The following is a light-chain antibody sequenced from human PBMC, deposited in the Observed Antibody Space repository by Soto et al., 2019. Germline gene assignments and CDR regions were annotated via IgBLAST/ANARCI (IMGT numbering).Light chain of an antibody. CDR2: GSS. Sequence: IGMTQSPATVSVSPGDRATLSCRASRTVHTNVAWYQHKPGQPPRLPIYGSSFRATGVPARFSGSGFGAEFTLTISSLQSEDFAVYYCQQYNNWPLTFGGGTKVDIK. V-gene: IGKV3-15*01. CDR3: QQYNNWPLT. J-gene: IGKJ4*01. CDR1: RTVHTN.